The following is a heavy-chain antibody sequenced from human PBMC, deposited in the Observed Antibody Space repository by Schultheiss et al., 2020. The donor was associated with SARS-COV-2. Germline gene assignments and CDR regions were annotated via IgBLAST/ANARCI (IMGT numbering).Heavy chain of an antibody. V-gene: IGHV3-21*01. Sequence: GGSLLLSCAASGFTFSSYSMNWVRQAPGKGMEWVSSISSSSSYIYYADSVKGRFTISRDNAKNSLYLQMNSLRAEDTAVYYCARDLGYSYGGDLDYWGQGTLVTVSS. CDR3: ARDLGYSYGGDLDY. D-gene: IGHD5-18*01. CDR1: GFTFSSYS. CDR2: ISSSSSYI. J-gene: IGHJ4*02.